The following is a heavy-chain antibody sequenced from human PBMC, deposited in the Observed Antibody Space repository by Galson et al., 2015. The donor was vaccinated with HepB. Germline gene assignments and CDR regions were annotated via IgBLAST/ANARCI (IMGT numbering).Heavy chain of an antibody. CDR1: GYTFTSYG. CDR2: ISAYNGNT. Sequence: SVKVSCKASGYTFTSYGIRWVRQAPGQGLEWMGWISAYNGNTNYAQKLQGRVTMTTDTSTSTAYMELRSLRSDDTAVYYCARDTAMATSAFDIWGQGTMVTVSS. V-gene: IGHV1-18*01. D-gene: IGHD5-18*01. J-gene: IGHJ3*02. CDR3: ARDTAMATSAFDI.